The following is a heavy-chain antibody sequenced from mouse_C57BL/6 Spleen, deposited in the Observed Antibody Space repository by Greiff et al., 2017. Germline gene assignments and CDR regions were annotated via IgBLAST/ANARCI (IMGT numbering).Heavy chain of an antibody. V-gene: IGHV1-81*01. CDR3: ARWVYYGSSSGDYFDY. Sequence: QVQLQQSGAELARPGASVKLSCKASGYTFTSYGISWVKQRTGQGLEWIGEIYPRSGNTYYNEKFKGKATLTADKSSSTAYMELRSLTSEDSAVYFFARWVYYGSSSGDYFDYWGQGTTLTVSS. D-gene: IGHD1-1*01. CDR1: GYTFTSYG. CDR2: IYPRSGNT. J-gene: IGHJ2*01.